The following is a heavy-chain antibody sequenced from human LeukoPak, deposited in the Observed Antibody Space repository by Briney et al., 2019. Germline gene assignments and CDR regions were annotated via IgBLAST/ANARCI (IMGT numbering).Heavy chain of an antibody. CDR1: GGSISRYY. J-gene: IGHJ5*02. CDR2: IYTSGST. Sequence: NPSETLSLPCTVSGGSISRYYWSWIRQPAGKGLEWIGRIYTSGSTNYTPSLKSRVTMSVDTSKNQFSLKLSSVTAADTAVYYCARDRFLEWFFDPWGQGTLVTVSS. D-gene: IGHD3-3*01. V-gene: IGHV4-4*07. CDR3: ARDRFLEWFFDP.